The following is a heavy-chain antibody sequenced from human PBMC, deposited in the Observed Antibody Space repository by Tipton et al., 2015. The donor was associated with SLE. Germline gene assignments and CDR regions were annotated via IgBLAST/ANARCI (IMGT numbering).Heavy chain of an antibody. J-gene: IGHJ3*02. CDR3: ASWYYDFWSGYQYAFDI. CDR1: GFTFSSYS. CDR2: ISSSSSYI. Sequence: SLRLSCAASGFTFSSYSMNWVRQAPGKGLEWVSSISSSSSYIYYADSVKGRFTISRDNAKNSLYLQMNSLRAEDTAVYYCASWYYDFWSGYQYAFDIWGQGTMVTVSS. V-gene: IGHV3-21*01. D-gene: IGHD3-3*01.